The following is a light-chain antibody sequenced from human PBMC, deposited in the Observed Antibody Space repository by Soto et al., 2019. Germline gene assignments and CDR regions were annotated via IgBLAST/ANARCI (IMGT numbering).Light chain of an antibody. V-gene: IGKV1-5*01. CDR3: QHYNSYSEA. J-gene: IGKJ1*01. CDR2: GAS. Sequence: DIQMTQSPSSLSAYVGDGVNITCRASQSITIYVNWYYQKPGESPKLLIYGASSLQSGVPSRFSGSGSGTEFTLTISSLQPDDFATYYCQHYNSYSEAFGQGTKVDIK. CDR1: QSITIY.